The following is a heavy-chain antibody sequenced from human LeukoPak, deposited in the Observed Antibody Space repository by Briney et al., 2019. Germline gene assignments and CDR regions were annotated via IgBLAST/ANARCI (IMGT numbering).Heavy chain of an antibody. D-gene: IGHD4-17*01. CDR3: ARDTGSGDYVFDS. V-gene: IGHV1-2*02. CDR1: GGTFSSYA. J-gene: IGHJ4*02. CDR2: INPNSGGT. Sequence: ASVKVSCKASGGTFSSYAISWVRQAPGQGLEYMGWINPNSGGTKYAQKFQGRVTMTRDTSISTAYMELSRLRFDDTAVYYCARDTGSGDYVFDSWGQGTLVTVSS.